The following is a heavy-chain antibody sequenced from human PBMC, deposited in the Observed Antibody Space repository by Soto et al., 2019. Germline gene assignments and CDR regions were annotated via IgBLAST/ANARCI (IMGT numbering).Heavy chain of an antibody. CDR3: ARDKGSSWYHWFDP. CDR1: GFTFSSYS. V-gene: IGHV3-21*01. Sequence: GGSLRLSCAASGFTFSSYSMNWVRQAPGKGLEWVSSISSSSSYIYYADSVKGRFTISRDNAKNSLYLQMNSLRAEDTAVYYCARDKGSSWYHWFDPWGQGTLVTV. D-gene: IGHD6-13*01. CDR2: ISSSSSYI. J-gene: IGHJ5*02.